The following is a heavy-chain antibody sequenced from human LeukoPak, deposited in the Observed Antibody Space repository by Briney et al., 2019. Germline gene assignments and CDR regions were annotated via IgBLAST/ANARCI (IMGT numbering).Heavy chain of an antibody. CDR3: AKDPMTTVTTTAD. V-gene: IGHV3-23*01. CDR2: ISDSGDDT. CDR1: GFTFSSNA. D-gene: IGHD4-17*01. Sequence: GGPLRLSCAASGFTFSSNAMSWVRQAPGKGLEWVSVISDSGDDTYYADSVKGRFTISRVNSKNTLYLQMNSLRAEDTAVYYCAKDPMTTVTTTADWGQGTLVTVSS. J-gene: IGHJ4*02.